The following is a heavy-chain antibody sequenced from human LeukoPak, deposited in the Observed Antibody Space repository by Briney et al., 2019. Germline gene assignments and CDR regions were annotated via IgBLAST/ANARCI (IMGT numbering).Heavy chain of an antibody. D-gene: IGHD3-3*01. CDR2: IIPIFGTA. Sequence: ASVKVSCKASGGTFSSYAISWVRQAPGQGLEWMGGIIPIFGTANYAQKFQGRVTITTDESTSTAYMELSSLRSEDTAVYYCARGSHLYYDFWSGYSFDYWGQGTLVSVSS. J-gene: IGHJ4*02. CDR1: GGTFSSYA. V-gene: IGHV1-69*05. CDR3: ARGSHLYYDFWSGYSFDY.